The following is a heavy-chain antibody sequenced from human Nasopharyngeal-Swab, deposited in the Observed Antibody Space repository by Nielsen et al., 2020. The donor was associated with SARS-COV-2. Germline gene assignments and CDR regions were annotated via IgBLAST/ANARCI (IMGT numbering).Heavy chain of an antibody. V-gene: IGHV3-23*01. D-gene: IGHD6-19*01. CDR3: AKNRWGSSGWFEIDY. CDR1: GFTFSTYA. J-gene: IGHJ4*02. CDR2: FSGRGRIT. Sequence: ESLKISCAASGFTFSTYAVSWVRQAPGKGLEWVSVFSGRGRITYYADSVTGRFTISRDNSKNTLYLQMNSLRAEDTAVYYCAKNRWGSSGWFEIDYWGQGTLVTVSS.